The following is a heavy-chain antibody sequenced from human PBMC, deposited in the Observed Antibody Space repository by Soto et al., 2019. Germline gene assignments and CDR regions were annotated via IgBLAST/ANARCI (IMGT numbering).Heavy chain of an antibody. CDR3: VSPEGYYDSSGYTLDY. CDR1: GGSVNIGTYY. Sequence: SETLSLTCTVPGGSVNIGTYYWSWIRQPPGKGLEWIGFIHYSGSTNYNPSLKSRVTISVDTSKNQFSLKLSSVTAADTAVYYCVSPEGYYDSSGYTLDYWGQGTLVTVSS. J-gene: IGHJ4*02. V-gene: IGHV4-61*01. D-gene: IGHD3-22*01. CDR2: IHYSGST.